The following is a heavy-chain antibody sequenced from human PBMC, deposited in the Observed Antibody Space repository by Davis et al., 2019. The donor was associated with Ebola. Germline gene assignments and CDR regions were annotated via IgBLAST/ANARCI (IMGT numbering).Heavy chain of an antibody. CDR1: GVSITNSNW. J-gene: IGHJ6*02. Sequence: PSETLSLTCAVSGVSITNSNWWSWVRQPPGKGLEWIGYIYYSGSTNYNPSLKSRVTISVDTSKNQFSLKLSSVTAADTAVYYCAREGYSSSNYYYYGMDVWGQGTTVTVSS. CDR2: IYYSGST. D-gene: IGHD6-13*01. CDR3: AREGYSSSNYYYYGMDV. V-gene: IGHV4-4*02.